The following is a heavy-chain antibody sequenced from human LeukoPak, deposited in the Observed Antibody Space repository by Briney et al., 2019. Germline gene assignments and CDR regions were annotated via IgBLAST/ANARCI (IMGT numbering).Heavy chain of an antibody. CDR2: ISGSGGST. CDR1: GFTFSSYG. Sequence: GGTLRLSCTASGFTFSSYGMSWVRQAPGKGLEWVSAISGSGGSTYYADSVKGRFTISRDDPHNTLYLQMNSLRAEDTAVYFCARGGVDYYGSGTYYLMYYFDYWGQGALVTVSS. D-gene: IGHD3-10*01. J-gene: IGHJ4*02. V-gene: IGHV3-23*01. CDR3: ARGGVDYYGSGTYYLMYYFDY.